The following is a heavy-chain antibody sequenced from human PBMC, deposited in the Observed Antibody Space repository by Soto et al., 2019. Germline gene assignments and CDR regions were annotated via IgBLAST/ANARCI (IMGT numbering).Heavy chain of an antibody. D-gene: IGHD3-10*01. J-gene: IGHJ4*02. CDR3: AKETYYYGSGSYPFDY. CDR2: ISYDGSNK. Sequence: GGSLRLSCAASGFTFSSYGMHWVRQAPGKGLEWVAVISYDGSNKYYADSVKGRFTISRDNSKSTLYLQMNSLRAEDTAVYYCAKETYYYGSGSYPFDYWGQGTLVTVSS. CDR1: GFTFSSYG. V-gene: IGHV3-30*18.